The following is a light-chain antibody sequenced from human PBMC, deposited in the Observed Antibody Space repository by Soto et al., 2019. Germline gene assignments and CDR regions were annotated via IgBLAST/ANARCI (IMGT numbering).Light chain of an antibody. V-gene: IGLV2-8*01. CDR3: TSYAGGNNV. Sequence: QSALTQPPSASGSPGQSVTISCTGTSSDVGGYNYVSWYQQHPGKAPKLMVYEVNKRPSGVPDRFSGSKSGNTASLTVSGLQADDEADYYCTSYAGGNNVFGTGTKLTVL. CDR2: EVN. CDR1: SSDVGGYNY. J-gene: IGLJ1*01.